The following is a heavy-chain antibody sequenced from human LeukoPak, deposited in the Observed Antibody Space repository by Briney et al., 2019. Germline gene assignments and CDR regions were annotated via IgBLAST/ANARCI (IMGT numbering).Heavy chain of an antibody. D-gene: IGHD3-10*01. J-gene: IGHJ6*03. V-gene: IGHV4-34*01. CDR1: GGSFSGYY. Sequence: SETLSLTCAVYGGSFSGYYWSWIRQPPGKGLEWIGEINHSGSTNYNPSLKSRVTISVDTSKNQFSLKLSSVTAADTAVYYCARGLITMVRGVIDNYYYYYMDVWGKGTTVTVSS. CDR3: ARGLITMVRGVIDNYYYYYMDV. CDR2: INHSGST.